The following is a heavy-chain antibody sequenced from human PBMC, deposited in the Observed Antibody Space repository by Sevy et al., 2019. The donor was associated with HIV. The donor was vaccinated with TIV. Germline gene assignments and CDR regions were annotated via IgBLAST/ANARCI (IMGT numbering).Heavy chain of an antibody. CDR3: AKDKGYCSNGVCYTSYYYYGMDV. Sequence: GGSLRLSCAASGFTFDDYAMHWVRQAPGKGLEWVSGISWNSGSIGYADSVKGRFTLSRDNAKNSLNLQMNSLRAEDTALYYCAKDKGYCSNGVCYTSYYYYGMDVWGQGTTVTVSS. CDR1: GFTFDDYA. CDR2: ISWNSGSI. J-gene: IGHJ6*02. D-gene: IGHD2-8*01. V-gene: IGHV3-9*01.